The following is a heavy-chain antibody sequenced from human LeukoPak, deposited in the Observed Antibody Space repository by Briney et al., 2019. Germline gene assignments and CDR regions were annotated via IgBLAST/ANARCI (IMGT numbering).Heavy chain of an antibody. CDR2: IFYSGGT. J-gene: IGHJ4*02. Sequence: SETLSLTCTVSGGSINTPNYYWGWIRQTPGKGLEWIGNIFYSGGTYYSPSLTSRVTISLDTSRNQFSLKLNSVTAADTAVYYCARSWLLAHYYFDYWGQGTLVTVSS. V-gene: IGHV4-39*01. CDR3: ARSWLLAHYYFDY. D-gene: IGHD3-22*01. CDR1: GGSINTPNYY.